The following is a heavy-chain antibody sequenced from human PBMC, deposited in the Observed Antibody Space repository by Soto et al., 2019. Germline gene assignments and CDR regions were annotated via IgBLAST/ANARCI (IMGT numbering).Heavy chain of an antibody. J-gene: IGHJ4*02. D-gene: IGHD3-9*01. V-gene: IGHV1-18*04. CDR1: GYTFTSYG. CDR2: ISAYNGNT. CDR3: ARVQLRYFDWSSIDYFDY. Sequence: GASVKVSCKASGYTFTSYGISWVRQAPGQGLEWMGWISAYNGNTNYAQKLQGRVTMTTDTSTSTAYMELRSLRSDDTAVYYCARVQLRYFDWSSIDYFDYWGQGTLVTVSS.